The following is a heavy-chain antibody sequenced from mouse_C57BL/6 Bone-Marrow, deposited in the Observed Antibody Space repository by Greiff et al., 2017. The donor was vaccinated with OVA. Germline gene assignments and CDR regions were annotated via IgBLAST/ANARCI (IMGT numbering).Heavy chain of an antibody. CDR2: ISSGGDYI. D-gene: IGHD1-1*01. Sequence: EVQRVESGEGLVKPGGSLKLSCAASGFTFSSYAMSWVRQTPEKRLEWVAYISSGGDYIYYADTVKGRFTISRDNARNTLYLQMSSLKSEDTAMYYCTRDYYGSSYPFDYWGQGTTLTVSS. CDR1: GFTFSSYA. J-gene: IGHJ2*01. V-gene: IGHV5-9-1*02. CDR3: TRDYYGSSYPFDY.